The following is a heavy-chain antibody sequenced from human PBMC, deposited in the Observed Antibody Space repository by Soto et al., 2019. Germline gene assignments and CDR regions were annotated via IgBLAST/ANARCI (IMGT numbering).Heavy chain of an antibody. V-gene: IGHV4-34*01. CDR3: ARGGNCIVSSCPLGSHYGMDV. CDR1: GGSFSGYY. D-gene: IGHD2-15*01. CDR2: IGHSGSA. J-gene: IGHJ6*02. Sequence: QVQLQQWGAGLLKPSETLSLTCAVYGGSFSGYYWTWIRQPPGKGLEWVGEIGHSGSATYSPSRKSRVTISVDTSNHQFSLRLSSVTAADTAVYYCARGGNCIVSSCPLGSHYGMDVWGHGTTVTVS.